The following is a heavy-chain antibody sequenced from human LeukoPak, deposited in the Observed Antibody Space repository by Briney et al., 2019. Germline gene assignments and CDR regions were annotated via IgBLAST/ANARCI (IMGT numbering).Heavy chain of an antibody. CDR1: GGSISSSSYY. J-gene: IGHJ4*02. D-gene: IGHD6-19*01. CDR3: ARHSVNLAVAGTFYFDY. CDR2: IYYSGT. V-gene: IGHV4-39*01. Sequence: NPSETLSLTCTASGGSISSSSYYWGWIRQPPGKGLDWIGSIYYSGTFYNPSLKSRVTISVDTSKNQFSLKLSSVTAADTAVYYCARHSVNLAVAGTFYFDYWGQGTLVTVSS.